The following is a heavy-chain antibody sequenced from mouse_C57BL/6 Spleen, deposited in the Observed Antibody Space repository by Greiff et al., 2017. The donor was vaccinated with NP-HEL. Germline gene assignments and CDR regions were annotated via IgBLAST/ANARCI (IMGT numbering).Heavy chain of an antibody. D-gene: IGHD2-4*01. CDR2: IYPRSGNT. CDR1: GYTFTSYG. Sequence: VQLQESGAELARPGASVKLSCKASGYTFTSYGISWVKQRTGQGLAWIGEIYPRSGNTYYNEKFKGQATLTADKSSSTAYMELRSLTSEDSAVYFCARSSDYDEGAWFAYWCQGTLVTVSA. V-gene: IGHV1-81*01. J-gene: IGHJ3*01. CDR3: ARSSDYDEGAWFAY.